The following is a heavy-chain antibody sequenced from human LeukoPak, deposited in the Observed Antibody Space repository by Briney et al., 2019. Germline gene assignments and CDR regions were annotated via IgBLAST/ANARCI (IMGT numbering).Heavy chain of an antibody. J-gene: IGHJ4*02. V-gene: IGHV3-7*04. CDR2: INQVASEK. D-gene: IGHD3-10*01. Sequence: GGSLRLSCAASGFTISFYWMSWVRQAPGKGLEWVANINQVASEKNYVDSVKGRFTISRDNAKNSLYLQMNSVRAEDTAMYYCVRDGGYYGPDSWGQGALVNVSS. CDR3: VRDGGYYGPDS. CDR1: GFTISFYW.